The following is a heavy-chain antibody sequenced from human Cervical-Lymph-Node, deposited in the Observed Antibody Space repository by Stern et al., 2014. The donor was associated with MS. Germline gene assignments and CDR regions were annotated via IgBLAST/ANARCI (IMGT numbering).Heavy chain of an antibody. D-gene: IGHD3-16*01. CDR1: GYTFRNHV. CDR2: INPSNGNA. Sequence: VQLVQSGAEMKKPGASARVSCQASGYTFRNHVITWVRQAPGQGIEWMGGINPSNGNANYAHKVQHRVTVTTDTSTSTAYMELRSLRSDDSAVYTCARVGVCASYGFDFWGQGTLVSVSS. J-gene: IGHJ4*02. V-gene: IGHV1-18*01. CDR3: ARVGVCASYGFDF.